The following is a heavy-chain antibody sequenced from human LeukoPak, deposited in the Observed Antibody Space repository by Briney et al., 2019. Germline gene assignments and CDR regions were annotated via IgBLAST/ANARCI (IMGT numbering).Heavy chain of an antibody. CDR1: GGSISSYY. J-gene: IGHJ4*02. Sequence: SETLSLTCTVSGGSISSYYWTWIRQPAGKGLERIGRIYTTGSTNYNPSLNSRVTMSVDTSKNQFSLKLSSVTAADTAVYYCARQRWVYAGPDYWGQGTLVTVS. V-gene: IGHV4-4*07. D-gene: IGHD2-8*01. CDR2: IYTTGST. CDR3: ARQRWVYAGPDY.